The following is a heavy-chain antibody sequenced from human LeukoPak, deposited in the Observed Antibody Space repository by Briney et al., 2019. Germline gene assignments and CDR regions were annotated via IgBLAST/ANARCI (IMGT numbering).Heavy chain of an antibody. J-gene: IGHJ6*03. V-gene: IGHV4-61*02. CDR1: GGSISSGSYY. Sequence: SQTLSLTCTVSGGSISSGSYYWSWIRQPAGKGLEWIGRIYTSGSTNYNPSLKNRVTISVDTSKNQFSLKLSSVTAADTAVYYCARGVTMVRGGRPYYYMDVWGKGTTVTVSS. CDR2: IYTSGST. D-gene: IGHD3-10*01. CDR3: ARGVTMVRGGRPYYYMDV.